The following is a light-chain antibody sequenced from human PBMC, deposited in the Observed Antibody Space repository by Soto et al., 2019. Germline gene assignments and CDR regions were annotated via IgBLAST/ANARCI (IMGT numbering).Light chain of an antibody. Sequence: EIVMTQSPATLSVSPGERATLSCRASQSVSSNLAWYQKRPGQAPRFLIYGASTRATGIPARFSGSGSGTEFTLTISSLQFEDFAVYYCQQYNNWPRTFGQGTKVEVK. V-gene: IGKV3-15*01. CDR3: QQYNNWPRT. CDR2: GAS. J-gene: IGKJ1*01. CDR1: QSVSSN.